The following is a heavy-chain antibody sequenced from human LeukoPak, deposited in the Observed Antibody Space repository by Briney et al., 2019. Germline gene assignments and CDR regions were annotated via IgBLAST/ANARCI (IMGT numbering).Heavy chain of an antibody. CDR3: AKTSVFLIRGHMDV. J-gene: IGHJ6*02. V-gene: IGHV3-23*01. Sequence: PGGSLRLSCAASRFTFSNYALTWVRLAPGKGLEWVSSISGGGGNIDYADSVKGRFTISRDNSKNTLYLQMNSLRVEDTAAYYCAKTSVFLIRGHMDVWGQGATVTVSS. CDR2: ISGGGGNI. CDR1: RFTFSNYA. D-gene: IGHD3-10*01.